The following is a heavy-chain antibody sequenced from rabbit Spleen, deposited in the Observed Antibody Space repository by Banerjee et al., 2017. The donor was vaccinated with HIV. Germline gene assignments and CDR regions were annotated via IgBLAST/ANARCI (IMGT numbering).Heavy chain of an antibody. CDR3: ARGSATMTMVIIGFYLSL. CDR2: IYGGSSGST. V-gene: IGHV1S40*01. Sequence: QSLEESGGDLVKPGASLTLTCTASGFSFSSDYYMCWVRQAPGKGLECIACIYGGSSGSTYYATWAKGRFTISKTSSTTVTLQMSALTVADTATYFCARGSATMTMVIIGFYLSLWGPGTLVTVS. D-gene: IGHD2-1*01. J-gene: IGHJ4*01. CDR1: GFSFSSDYY.